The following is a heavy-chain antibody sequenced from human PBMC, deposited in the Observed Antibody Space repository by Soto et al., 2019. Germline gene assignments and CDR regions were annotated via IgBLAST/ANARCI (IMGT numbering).Heavy chain of an antibody. J-gene: IGHJ6*02. CDR1: GFTFSSYG. D-gene: IGHD1-1*01. Sequence: PGGSLRLSCAASGFTFSSYGMHWVRQAPGKGLERVAVISYDGSNKYYADSVKGRFTISRDNSKNTLYLQMNSLRAEDTAVYYCAKGKTQLIGPSAPPYYYYGMDVWGQGTTVTVSS. CDR2: ISYDGSNK. V-gene: IGHV3-30*18. CDR3: AKGKTQLIGPSAPPYYYYGMDV.